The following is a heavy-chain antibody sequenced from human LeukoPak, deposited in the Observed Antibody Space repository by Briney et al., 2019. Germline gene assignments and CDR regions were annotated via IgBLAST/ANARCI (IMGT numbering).Heavy chain of an antibody. CDR3: ARPQYYYGSGSPIDY. V-gene: IGHV3-33*01. J-gene: IGHJ4*02. CDR2: IWYDGSNK. CDR1: GFTFSSYG. Sequence: GGSLRLSCAASGFTFSSYGMHWVRQAPGKGLEWVAVIWYDGSNKYYADPVKGRFTISRDNSKNTLYLQMNSLRAEDTAVYYCARPQYYYGSGSPIDYWGQGTLVTVSS. D-gene: IGHD3-10*01.